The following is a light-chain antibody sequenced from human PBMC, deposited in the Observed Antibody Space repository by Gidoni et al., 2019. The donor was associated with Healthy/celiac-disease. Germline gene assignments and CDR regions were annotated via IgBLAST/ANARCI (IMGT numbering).Light chain of an antibody. CDR3: QQSYSTPRT. Sequence: DIQMTQSPSSLSASVGDRVTITCRASQSISSYLNWYHQKPGKAPKLLIYDATSLQSGVPSRFSGSGSGTDFTLTISSLQPEDFATYYCQQSYSTPRTFXQXTKVEIK. V-gene: IGKV1-39*01. J-gene: IGKJ1*01. CDR2: DAT. CDR1: QSISSY.